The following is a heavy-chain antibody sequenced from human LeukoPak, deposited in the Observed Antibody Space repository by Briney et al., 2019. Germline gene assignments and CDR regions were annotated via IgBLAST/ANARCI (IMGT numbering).Heavy chain of an antibody. J-gene: IGHJ4*02. CDR1: GGSISSYY. CDR3: ARQQLEDTIDY. CDR2: IYYSGST. D-gene: IGHD6-13*01. V-gene: IGHV4-59*08. Sequence: PSETLSLTCTVSGGSISSYYWSWIRQPPGKGLEWIGYIYYSGSTNYNPSLKSRVTISVDTSKNQFSLKLSSVTAADTAVYYCARQQLEDTIDYWGQGTLVTVSS.